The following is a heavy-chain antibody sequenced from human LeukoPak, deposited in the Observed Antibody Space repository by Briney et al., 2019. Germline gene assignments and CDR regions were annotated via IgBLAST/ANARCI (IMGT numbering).Heavy chain of an antibody. V-gene: IGHV1-8*01. CDR3: ARVRRLGELPSGY. Sequence: ASVKVSCKASGYTFTSYDINWVRQAPGQGLEWMGWMNPNSGNTGYAQKFQGRVTMTRNTSISTAYMELSSLRSEDTAVYYCARVRRLGELPSGYWGQGTLVTVSS. D-gene: IGHD3-16*02. J-gene: IGHJ4*02. CDR2: MNPNSGNT. CDR1: GYTFTSYD.